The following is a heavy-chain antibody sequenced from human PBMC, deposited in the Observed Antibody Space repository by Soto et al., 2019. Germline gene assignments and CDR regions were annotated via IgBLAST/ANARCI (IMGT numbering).Heavy chain of an antibody. J-gene: IGHJ4*02. V-gene: IGHV4-34*01. CDR2: INHSGST. CDR1: GGSFSGYY. CDR3: ARGKRVIPAAPDFDY. Sequence: QVQLQQWGAGLLKPSETLSLTCAVYGGSFSGYYWSWIRQPPGKGLVWIGEINHSGSTNYNPSLKSRLTISVAPSKNHPSLKLSSVTAADTAVYYCARGKRVIPAAPDFDYWGQGTLVTVSS. D-gene: IGHD2-2*01.